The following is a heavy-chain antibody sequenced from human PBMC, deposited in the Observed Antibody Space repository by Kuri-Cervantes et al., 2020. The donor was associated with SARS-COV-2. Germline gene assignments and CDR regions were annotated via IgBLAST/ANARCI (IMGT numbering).Heavy chain of an antibody. Sequence: GESLKISCAASGFNFSSLAMSWVRQAPGKGLEWVSAISGSGGSTYYADSVKGRFIISRDNSKNTQYLQLNSLRAEDTAVYYWANLPAALNNYCYYYMDVWGKGTTVTVSS. V-gene: IGHV3-23*01. CDR1: GFNFSSLA. CDR2: ISGSGGST. D-gene: IGHD2-2*01. CDR3: ANLPAALNNYCYYYMDV. J-gene: IGHJ6*03.